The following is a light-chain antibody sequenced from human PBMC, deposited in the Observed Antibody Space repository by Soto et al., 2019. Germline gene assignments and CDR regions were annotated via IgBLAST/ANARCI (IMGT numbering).Light chain of an antibody. Sequence: QSVLTQLPSVSGAPRQRVTISCSGSSANIGNNDVNWYQQLPGKAPKLLIYYDDLLPSGVSDRFSGSKSGTSASLAVSGLQSEDEADYYCAAWDDSLNGQVFGEGTKLTVL. J-gene: IGLJ2*01. V-gene: IGLV1-36*01. CDR1: SANIGNND. CDR2: YDD. CDR3: AAWDDSLNGQV.